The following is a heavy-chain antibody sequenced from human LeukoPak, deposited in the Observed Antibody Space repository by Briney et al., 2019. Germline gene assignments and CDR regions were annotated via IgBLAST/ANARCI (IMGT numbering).Heavy chain of an antibody. J-gene: IGHJ4*02. CDR1: GGSISRSSYY. Sequence: PSETLSLTCTVSGGSISRSSYYWGWIRQPPGKGLEWIGSIYYSGSTYYNPSLKSRVTISVDTSKNQFSLKLSSVTAADTAVYYCARWSGTRFDYWGQGTLVTVSS. CDR3: ARWSGTRFDY. D-gene: IGHD3-10*01. CDR2: IYYSGST. V-gene: IGHV4-39*01.